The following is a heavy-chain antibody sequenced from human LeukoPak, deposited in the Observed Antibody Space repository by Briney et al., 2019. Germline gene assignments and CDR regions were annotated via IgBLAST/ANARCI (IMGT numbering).Heavy chain of an antibody. V-gene: IGHV4-34*01. CDR2: INHSGST. CDR3: ARNPTRYREVSRGFDP. CDR1: GGSFSGYY. J-gene: IGHJ5*02. D-gene: IGHD3-9*01. Sequence: SETLSLTCAVYGGSFSGYYWSWIRQPPGKGLEWIGGINHSGSTNYNPSLKSRVTISVDTSKNQFSLKLSSVTAADTAVYYCARNPTRYREVSRGFDPWGQGTLVTVSS.